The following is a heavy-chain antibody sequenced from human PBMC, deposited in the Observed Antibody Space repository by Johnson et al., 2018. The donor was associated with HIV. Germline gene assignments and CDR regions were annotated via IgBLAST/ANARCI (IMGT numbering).Heavy chain of an antibody. CDR2: ISSSGSTI. V-gene: IGHV3-11*01. D-gene: IGHD6-19*01. CDR1: GFTFSVYY. CDR3: AQKAVAGTFTDAFDI. Sequence: QVQLVESGGGVVQPGGSLRLSCSASGFTFSVYYITWIRQAPGKGLEWISYISSSGSTIYYADSVKGRFTSSRDNSKNSLYLQMNSLRAEDTALYYCAQKAVAGTFTDAFDIWGQGTMVTVSS. J-gene: IGHJ3*02.